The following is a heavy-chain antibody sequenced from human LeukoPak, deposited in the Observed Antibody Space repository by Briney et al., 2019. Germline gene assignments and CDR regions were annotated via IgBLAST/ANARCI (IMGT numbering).Heavy chain of an antibody. D-gene: IGHD4-11*01. CDR3: ARVATVTRNGAFDI. V-gene: IGHV3-11*04. Sequence: GGSLRLSCAASGFTCSHFYMNWIRQAPGKGLEWISYISSSGSTINYADSVKGRFTISRDNAKNSLYLQMNSLRAEDTAVYYCARVATVTRNGAFDIWGQGTMVTVSS. J-gene: IGHJ3*02. CDR1: GFTCSHFY. CDR2: ISSSGSTI.